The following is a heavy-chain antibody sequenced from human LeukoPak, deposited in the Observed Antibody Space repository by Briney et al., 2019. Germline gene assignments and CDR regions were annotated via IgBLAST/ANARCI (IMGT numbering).Heavy chain of an antibody. D-gene: IGHD3-10*01. CDR3: ARGTLGYGSGNWFDP. Sequence: SETLSLTCAVFDYSISSGYYWGWIRQSPGKGLEWMGSIYHSGSTYDNPSLKSRVTISVDTSKNQFSLKLSSVTAADTAVYYCARGTLGYGSGNWFDPWGRGTLVTVSS. V-gene: IGHV4-38-2*01. J-gene: IGHJ5*02. CDR1: DYSISSGYY. CDR2: IYHSGST.